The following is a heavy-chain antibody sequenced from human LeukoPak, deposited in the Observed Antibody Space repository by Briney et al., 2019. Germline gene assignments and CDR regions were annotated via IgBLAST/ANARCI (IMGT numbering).Heavy chain of an antibody. V-gene: IGHV1-46*01. CDR3: ARDRFMTGDAFDI. Sequence: ASVKVSRKASGYTFTSYYMHWVRQAPGQGLEWMGIINPSGGSTSYAQKFQGRVTMTRDTSTSTVYMELSSLRSEDTAVYYCARDRFMTGDAFDIWGQGTMVTVSS. CDR2: INPSGGST. D-gene: IGHD1-14*01. CDR1: GYTFTSYY. J-gene: IGHJ3*02.